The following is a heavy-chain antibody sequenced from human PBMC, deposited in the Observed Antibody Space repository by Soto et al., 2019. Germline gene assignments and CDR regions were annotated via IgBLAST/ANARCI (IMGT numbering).Heavy chain of an antibody. Sequence: EVHLSESGGGLVQPGGSLRLSCAASGFSFAGYAVAWVRQAPGKGLEWVSAVSGGGGSKYYADSVKGRFTISRDNSKHTVYLQMNSLRAGDTALYYCAKTESFNGYYNAFDYWGQGARVTVSS. J-gene: IGHJ4*02. CDR3: AKTESFNGYYNAFDY. D-gene: IGHD3-9*01. CDR1: GFSFAGYA. CDR2: VSGGGGSK. V-gene: IGHV3-23*01.